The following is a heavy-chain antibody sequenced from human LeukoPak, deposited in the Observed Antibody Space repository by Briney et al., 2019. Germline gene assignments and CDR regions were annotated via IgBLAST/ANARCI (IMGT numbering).Heavy chain of an antibody. CDR1: GFTFSDYY. J-gene: IGHJ3*02. D-gene: IGHD3-10*01. CDR3: ARDQVGGYGSGSYYLTGDAFDI. Sequence: GGSLRLSCAASGFTFSDYYMSWIRQAPGKGLEWVSYISSSGSTIYYADSVKGRFTISRDNAKNSLYLQMNSLRAEDTAVYYCARDQVGGYGSGSYYLTGDAFDIWGQGTMVTVSS. V-gene: IGHV3-11*04. CDR2: ISSSGSTI.